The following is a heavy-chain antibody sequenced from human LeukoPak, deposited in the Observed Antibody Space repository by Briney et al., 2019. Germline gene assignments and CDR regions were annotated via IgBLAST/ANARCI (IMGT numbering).Heavy chain of an antibody. CDR3: ARDEAWATVTTNPLDY. V-gene: IGHV4-4*07. CDR1: GGSISSYY. CDR2: IYTSGST. J-gene: IGHJ4*02. Sequence: SEILSLTCTVSGGSISSYYWSWIRQPAGKGLEWIGRIYTSGSTNYNPSLKSRVTMSVDTSKNQFSLKLSSVTAADTAVYYCARDEAWATVTTNPLDYWGQGTLVTVSS. D-gene: IGHD4-17*01.